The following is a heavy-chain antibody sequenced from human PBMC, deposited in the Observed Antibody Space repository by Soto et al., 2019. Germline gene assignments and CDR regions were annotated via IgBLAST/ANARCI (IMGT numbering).Heavy chain of an antibody. D-gene: IGHD5-12*01. Sequence: ESGGGVVQPGRSLRLSCAASGFTFSSYGMHWVRQAPGKGLEWVAVIWYDGSNKWYADSVKGRFTISRDNSKNTLYLQMNGLRAEDTAVYSCARDRGYSGYDSPRFYYGMDVWGQGTTVTVSS. CDR1: GFTFSSYG. CDR2: IWYDGSNK. J-gene: IGHJ6*02. CDR3: ARDRGYSGYDSPRFYYGMDV. V-gene: IGHV3-33*01.